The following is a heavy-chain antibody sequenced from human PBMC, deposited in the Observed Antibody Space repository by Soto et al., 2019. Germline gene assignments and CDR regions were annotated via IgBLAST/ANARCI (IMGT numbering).Heavy chain of an antibody. Sequence: PSQTLSLTCAISGDSVSSNSAACNSIRQSPSRSLEWLGRTYYRSKWYNDYAVSVKSRITINPDTSKNQFSLQLNSVTPEDTAVHFCSSSPHALAAMTFDIWGQRTMVTL. CDR1: GDSVSSNSAA. CDR2: TYYRSKWYN. CDR3: SSSPHALAAMTFDI. D-gene: IGHD6-13*01. J-gene: IGHJ3*02. V-gene: IGHV6-1*01.